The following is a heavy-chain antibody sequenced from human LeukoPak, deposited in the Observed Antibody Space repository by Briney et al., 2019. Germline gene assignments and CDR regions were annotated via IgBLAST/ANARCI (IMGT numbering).Heavy chain of an antibody. CDR1: GFTVSSNY. V-gene: IGHV3-66*01. Sequence: GGSLRLSCEASGFTVSSNYISWVRQAPGNGLEWFSVIYSGGSTYYADSVKGRFTVSRDNAKNSLYLQMNSLRAEDTAVYYCASWGYSYGYYYYYMDVWGKGTSVTISS. CDR2: IYSGGST. D-gene: IGHD5-18*01. J-gene: IGHJ6*03. CDR3: ASWGYSYGYYYYYMDV.